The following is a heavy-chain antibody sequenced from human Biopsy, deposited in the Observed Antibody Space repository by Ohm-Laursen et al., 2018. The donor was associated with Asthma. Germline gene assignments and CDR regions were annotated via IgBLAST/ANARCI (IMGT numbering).Heavy chain of an antibody. CDR3: ARTPSGHDGFDP. J-gene: IGHJ5*02. CDR2: IYYSGST. D-gene: IGHD2-15*01. Sequence: TLSLTCTVSGGSINIGDYYWSWIRQHPVKGLEWIGHIYYSGSTYYNPSLKSRVSISLDTSKNQFSLSLTSVTAADTAVYYCARTPSGHDGFDPWGQGTLVTVSS. CDR1: GGSINIGDYY. V-gene: IGHV4-31*03.